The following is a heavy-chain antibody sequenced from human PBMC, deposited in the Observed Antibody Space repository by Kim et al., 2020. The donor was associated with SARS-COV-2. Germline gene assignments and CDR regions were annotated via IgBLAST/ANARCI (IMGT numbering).Heavy chain of an antibody. V-gene: IGHV3-30-3*01. CDR3: ARDLRIQLWDYYYGMDV. CDR1: GFTFSSYV. CDR2: ISYDGSNK. D-gene: IGHD5-18*01. J-gene: IGHJ6*02. Sequence: GGSLRLSCAASGFTFSSYVMHWVRQAPGKGLEWVAVISYDGSNKYYADSVKGRFTISRDNSKNTLYLQMNSLRAEDTAVYYCARDLRIQLWDYYYGMDVWGQGTTVTVSS.